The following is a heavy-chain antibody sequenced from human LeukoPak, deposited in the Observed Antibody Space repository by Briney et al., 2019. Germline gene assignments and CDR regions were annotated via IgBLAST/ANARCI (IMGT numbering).Heavy chain of an antibody. Sequence: GRSLRLSCAASGFTFSSYGLHWVRQAPGKGLEWVAVISYDGSNKYYADSVKGRFTISRDNHKNTLYLQMNSLRAEDTAVYYCAKAMYYYDSSGYYGGYYYYYRMDVWGQGTTVTVSS. D-gene: IGHD3-22*01. V-gene: IGHV3-30*18. J-gene: IGHJ6*02. CDR2: ISYDGSNK. CDR1: GFTFSSYG. CDR3: AKAMYYYDSSGYYGGYYYYYRMDV.